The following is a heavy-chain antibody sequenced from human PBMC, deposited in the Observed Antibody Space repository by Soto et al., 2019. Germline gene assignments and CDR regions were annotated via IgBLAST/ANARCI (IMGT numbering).Heavy chain of an antibody. CDR3: ASAYDILSGYYKVSNWFDP. Sequence: SETLSLTCTVSGGSISSSSYYSGWIRQPPGKGLEWIGSIYYSGSTYYNPSLKSRVTISVDTSKNQFSLKLSSVTAADTAVYYCASAYDILSGYYKVSNWFDPLGQGTLVTVS. V-gene: IGHV4-39*01. CDR2: IYYSGST. J-gene: IGHJ5*02. CDR1: GGSISSSSYY. D-gene: IGHD3-9*01.